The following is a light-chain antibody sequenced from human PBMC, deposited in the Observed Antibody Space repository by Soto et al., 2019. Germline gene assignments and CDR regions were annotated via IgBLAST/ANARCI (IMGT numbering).Light chain of an antibody. CDR2: GAS. CDR3: QQANSFPLT. CDR1: QGISRW. Sequence: DIQMTQSPSFVSASVGDRVTITCRASQGISRWLAWYQQRPGKAPELLIYGASSLQSGVPSRFSGSVSGTDFPLTSSSLQPEDFATYYCQQANSFPLTFGQGTRLEIK. V-gene: IGKV1-12*01. J-gene: IGKJ5*01.